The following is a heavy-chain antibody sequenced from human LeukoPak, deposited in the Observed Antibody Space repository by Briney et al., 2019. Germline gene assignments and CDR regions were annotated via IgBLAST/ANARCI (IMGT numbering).Heavy chain of an antibody. V-gene: IGHV4-39*07. D-gene: IGHD3-22*01. Sequence: SETLSLTCTVSGGSISSSSYYWGWIRQPPGKGLEWLGRIYYSGSTYYNPSLKSRVTISVDTSKNQFSLKLSSVTAADTAVYYCASVTGGVWLPSPPAGYYFDYWGQGTLVTVSS. CDR3: ASVTGGVWLPSPPAGYYFDY. CDR1: GGSISSSSYY. J-gene: IGHJ4*02. CDR2: IYYSGST.